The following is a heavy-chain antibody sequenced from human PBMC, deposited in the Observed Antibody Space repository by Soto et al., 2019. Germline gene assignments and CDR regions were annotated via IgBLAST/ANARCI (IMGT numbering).Heavy chain of an antibody. CDR1: GGSFSCYF. D-gene: IGHD3-22*01. V-gene: IGHV4-34*12. J-gene: IGHJ4*02. CDR2: IFHGGST. Sequence: SETLSLTCAVYGGSFSCYFWSWIRQPPGKGLEWIGEIFHGGSTNYSPSLKSRVTISVDTSKNQFSLELSSVTAADTAVYYCARPHYDSSTFYYFFDYWGQGTLVTVSS. CDR3: ARPHYDSSTFYYFFDY.